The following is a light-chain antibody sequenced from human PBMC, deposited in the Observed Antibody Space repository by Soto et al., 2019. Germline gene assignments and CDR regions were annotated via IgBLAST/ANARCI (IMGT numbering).Light chain of an antibody. V-gene: IGKV1-39*01. J-gene: IGKJ4*01. CDR3: QQSYSTPHA. CDR1: QSISSY. CDR2: AAS. Sequence: DIQMTQSPSSLSASVGDRVTITCRASQSISSYLNWYQQKPGKAPKLLIYAASSLQSRVPSRFSGSGSGTDFTLTISSLQPEDFATYYCQQSYSTPHACGGGTKVEIK.